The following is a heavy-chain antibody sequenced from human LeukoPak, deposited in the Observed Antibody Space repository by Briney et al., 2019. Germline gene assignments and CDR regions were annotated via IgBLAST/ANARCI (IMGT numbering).Heavy chain of an antibody. CDR1: GGSISSGSYY. J-gene: IGHJ4*02. CDR3: ARGPWQQLAHFDN. CDR2: IYTSGST. Sequence: MASEALSLTCTVSGGSISSGSYYWSWIRQPAGKGLEWIGRIYTSGSTNYNPSLKSRVTISVDTSKNQFSLKLSSVTAADTAVYYCARGPWQQLAHFDNWGQGTLVTVSS. D-gene: IGHD6-13*01. V-gene: IGHV4-61*02.